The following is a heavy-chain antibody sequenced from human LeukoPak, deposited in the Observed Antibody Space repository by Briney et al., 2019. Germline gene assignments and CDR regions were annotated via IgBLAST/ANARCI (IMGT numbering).Heavy chain of an antibody. D-gene: IGHD5/OR15-5a*01. CDR2: INTNTGNP. CDR3: ARDLRGDAFDI. Sequence: ASVKVSCKASGYMFTSYAMNWVQQAPGQGLELMGWINTNTGNPTYAQGFTGRFVFSLDTSVSTAYLQISSLKAEDTAVYYCARDLRGDAFDIWGQGTMVTVSS. J-gene: IGHJ3*02. V-gene: IGHV7-4-1*02. CDR1: GYMFTSYA.